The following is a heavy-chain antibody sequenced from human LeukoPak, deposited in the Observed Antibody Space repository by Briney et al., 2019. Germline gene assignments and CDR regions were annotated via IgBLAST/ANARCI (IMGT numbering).Heavy chain of an antibody. Sequence: ASVKVSCKASGYTFTSYGISWVRQAPGQGLEWMGWISAYNGNTNYAQKLQGRATMTTDTSTSTAYMELRSLRSDDTAVYYCARDFGWEPDPPPFDYWGQGTLVTVSS. CDR3: ARDFGWEPDPPPFDY. D-gene: IGHD1-26*01. J-gene: IGHJ4*02. V-gene: IGHV1-18*01. CDR2: ISAYNGNT. CDR1: GYTFTSYG.